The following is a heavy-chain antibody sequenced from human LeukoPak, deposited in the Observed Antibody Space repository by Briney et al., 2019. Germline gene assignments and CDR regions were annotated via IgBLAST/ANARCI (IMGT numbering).Heavy chain of an antibody. D-gene: IGHD3/OR15-3a*01. V-gene: IGHV1-69*04. Sequence: ASVKVSCKASGYTFTGYYMHWVRQAPGQGLEWMGRIIPILGIANYAQKFQGRVTITADKSTSTAYMELSSLRSEDTAVYYCARDGLGMSDYWGQGTLVTVSS. CDR2: IIPILGIA. CDR3: ARDGLGMSDY. J-gene: IGHJ4*02. CDR1: GYTFTGYY.